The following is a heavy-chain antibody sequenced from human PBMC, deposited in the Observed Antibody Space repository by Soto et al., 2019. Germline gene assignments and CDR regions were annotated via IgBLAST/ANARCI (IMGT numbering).Heavy chain of an antibody. Sequence: PGGSLRLSCAASGFTFSSYAMHWVRQAPGKGLEWVAVISYDGSNKYYADSVKGRFTISRDNSKNTLYLQMNSLRAEDTAVYYCARGGGGYDFWSGYYFSRVYYYYGMDVWGQGTTVTVSS. CDR3: ARGGGGYDFWSGYYFSRVYYYYGMDV. J-gene: IGHJ6*02. D-gene: IGHD3-3*01. CDR2: ISYDGSNK. CDR1: GFTFSSYA. V-gene: IGHV3-30-3*01.